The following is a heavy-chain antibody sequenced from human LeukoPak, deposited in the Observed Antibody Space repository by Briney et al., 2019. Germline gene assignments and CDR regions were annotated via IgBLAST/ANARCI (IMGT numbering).Heavy chain of an antibody. CDR1: GGSISRYY. V-gene: IGHV4-59*01. Sequence: TSETLSLTCTVSGGSISRYYWSWIRQPPGKGLEWIGYIYYSGSTNYNPSLKSRVTISVDTSKNQFSLKLSSVTAADTAVYYCARGLITNYYYYYYMDVWGKGTTVTISS. J-gene: IGHJ6*03. CDR2: IYYSGST. D-gene: IGHD1-1*01. CDR3: ARGLITNYYYYYYMDV.